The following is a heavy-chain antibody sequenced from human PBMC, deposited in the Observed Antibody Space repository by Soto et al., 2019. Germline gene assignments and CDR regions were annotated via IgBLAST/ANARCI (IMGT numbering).Heavy chain of an antibody. D-gene: IGHD3-22*01. CDR3: TTAPRPTYYHSSGYYRVWDY. J-gene: IGHJ4*02. Sequence: EVQLVDSGGGLVKPGGSLRLSCAASGFTFSNAWMNWVRQAPGKGLEWVGRIKSKTDGGTTDYAAPVKGRFTISRDDSKNTLYLQMNSLKTEDTAVYYCTTAPRPTYYHSSGYYRVWDYWGPGTLVTVSS. CDR2: IKSKTDGGTT. V-gene: IGHV3-15*07. CDR1: GFTFSNAW.